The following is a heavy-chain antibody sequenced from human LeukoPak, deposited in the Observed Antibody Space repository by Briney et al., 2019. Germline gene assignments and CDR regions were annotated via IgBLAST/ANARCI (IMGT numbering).Heavy chain of an antibody. Sequence: SETLSLTCTVSGGSISSGSYYWSWIRQPAGEGLEWIGRISASGSTNYNPSLKSRVTISLDTSKNQFSLILSSVTAADTAVYYCARVRLSGEIDYWGQGTLVTVSS. D-gene: IGHD4-17*01. J-gene: IGHJ4*02. CDR3: ARVRLSGEIDY. V-gene: IGHV4-61*02. CDR1: GGSISSGSYY. CDR2: ISASGST.